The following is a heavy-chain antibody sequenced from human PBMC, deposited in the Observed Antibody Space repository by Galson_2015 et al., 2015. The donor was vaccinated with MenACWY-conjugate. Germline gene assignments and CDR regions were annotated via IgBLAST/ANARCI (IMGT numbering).Heavy chain of an antibody. J-gene: IGHJ3*02. CDR1: GVIFSAHY. V-gene: IGHV3-72*01. CDR2: IRDRGHSHTT. D-gene: IGHD1-26*01. Sequence: SLRLSCAASGVIFSAHYMDWVRQAPGRGLECVGRIRDRGHSHTTEYAASVKGRFIISRDESESSVYMQMNSLRSEDTAVYYCTRRMLGSTDGDDIWGQGTMVAV. CDR3: TRRMLGSTDGDDI.